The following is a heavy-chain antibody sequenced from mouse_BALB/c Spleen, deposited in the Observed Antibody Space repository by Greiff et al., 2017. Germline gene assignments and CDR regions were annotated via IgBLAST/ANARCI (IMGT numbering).Heavy chain of an antibody. J-gene: IGHJ4*01. V-gene: IGHV5-6-4*01. CDR3: TRGGNYGNYAMDY. CDR2: ISSGGSYT. CDR1: GFTFSSYT. Sequence: EVKLMESGGGLVKPGGSLKLSCAASGFTFSSYTMSWVRQTPEKRLEWVATISSGGSYTYYPDSVKGRFTISRDNAKNTLYLQMSSLKSEDTAMYYCTRGGNYGNYAMDYWGQGTSVTVSS. D-gene: IGHD2-1*01.